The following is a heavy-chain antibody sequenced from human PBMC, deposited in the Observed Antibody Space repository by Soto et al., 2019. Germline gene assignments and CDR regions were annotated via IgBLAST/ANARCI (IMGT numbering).Heavy chain of an antibody. D-gene: IGHD1-26*01. CDR1: GFTFTTYA. Sequence: EVQLLESGGGLVQPGGSLRLSCAASGFTFTTYAMSWVRQAPGKGLEWVSSISGSGGITFYADSMRGRFTISRDNSKNTLFLQMNSLRAEDTAVYYCAKKWGSASYSAIDYWGQGTLVTVSS. CDR2: ISGSGGIT. J-gene: IGHJ4*02. V-gene: IGHV3-23*01. CDR3: AKKWGSASYSAIDY.